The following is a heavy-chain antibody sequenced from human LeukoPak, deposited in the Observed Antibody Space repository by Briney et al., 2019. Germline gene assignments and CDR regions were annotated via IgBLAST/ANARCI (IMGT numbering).Heavy chain of an antibody. V-gene: IGHV3-23*01. D-gene: IGHD4-11*01. J-gene: IGHJ4*02. CDR1: GFTFSSYA. Sequence: GGSLRLSCAASGFTFSSYAMSWVRQAPGKGLEWVSTNGGGVNTHYADSVGGRFTISRDNSKNTLFLQMNSLRDEDTAVYYCAKDLYSNYGPADYWGQGTLVTVS. CDR3: AKDLYSNYGPADY. CDR2: NGGGVNT.